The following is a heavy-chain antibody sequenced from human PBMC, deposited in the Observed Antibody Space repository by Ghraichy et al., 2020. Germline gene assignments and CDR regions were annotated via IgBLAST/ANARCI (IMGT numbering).Heavy chain of an antibody. J-gene: IGHJ4*02. CDR3: ANMRGDYDSSSFDY. CDR1: GFTFSSYA. Sequence: GESLNISCAASGFTFSSYAMSWVRQAPGKGLEWVSAISGSGGSTYYADSVKGRFTISRDNSKNTLYLQMNSLRAEDTAVYYCANMRGDYDSSSFDYWGQGTLVTVSS. CDR2: ISGSGGST. D-gene: IGHD3-22*01. V-gene: IGHV3-23*01.